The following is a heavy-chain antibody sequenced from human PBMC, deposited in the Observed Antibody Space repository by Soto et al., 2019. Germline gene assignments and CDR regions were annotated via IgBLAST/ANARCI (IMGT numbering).Heavy chain of an antibody. V-gene: IGHV4-39*01. D-gene: IGHD4-4*01. CDR2: IYYSGST. Sequence: PSESRSRTWSVSGACISSSRYYWAWVRQFPGKGLEWLGTIYYSGSTYNNPSLESRVSISVDTSMNLFSLTLSSVTAADTAIYYCATHSRGFYRNHLDSWDQGCLITVST. CDR3: ATHSRGFYRNHLDS. J-gene: IGHJ4*02. CDR1: GACISSSRYY.